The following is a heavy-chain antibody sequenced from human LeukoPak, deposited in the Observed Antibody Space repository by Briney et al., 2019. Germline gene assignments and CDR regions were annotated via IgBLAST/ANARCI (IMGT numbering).Heavy chain of an antibody. D-gene: IGHD6-6*01. CDR1: GFTFGDYA. J-gene: IGHJ3*02. V-gene: IGHV3-49*04. CDR2: IRCKAYGGTT. Sequence: GGSLRLSCTASGFTFGDYAMSWVRQAPGKGLEWVGFIRCKAYGGTTEYAASVKGRITISRDDSKSIAYLQMNSLKTEDTAVYYCTRALAARPGDAFDIWGQGTMVTVSS. CDR3: TRALAARPGDAFDI.